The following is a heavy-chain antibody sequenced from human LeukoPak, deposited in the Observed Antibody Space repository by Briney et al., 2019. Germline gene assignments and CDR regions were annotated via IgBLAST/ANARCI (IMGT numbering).Heavy chain of an antibody. CDR1: GYTFTSYG. V-gene: IGHV1-18*01. D-gene: IGHD2/OR15-2a*01. CDR3: AREAGNHHYYYYYMDV. Sequence: GASVKVSCKASGYTFTSYGISWVRQAPGQGLEWMGWISAYNGNTNYAQKLQGRVTMTTDTSTSTAYMELRSLRSDDTAVYYCAREAGNHHYYYYYMDVWGKGTTVTVSS. CDR2: ISAYNGNT. J-gene: IGHJ6*03.